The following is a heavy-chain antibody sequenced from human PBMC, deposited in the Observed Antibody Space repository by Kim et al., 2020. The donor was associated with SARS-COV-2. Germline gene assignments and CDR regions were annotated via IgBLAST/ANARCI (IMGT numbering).Heavy chain of an antibody. D-gene: IGHD1-26*01. CDR2: IESDGSSP. J-gene: IGHJ4*02. Sequence: GGSLRLSCAASGFTFSSYWMHWVRQAPGKGLVWVSRIESDGSSPIYADSVKGRFTISRDNAKNTLYLQMNSLRAEDTAVYYCARGSGSSSLDYWGQGTLVTVSS. CDR1: GFTFSSYW. V-gene: IGHV3-74*01. CDR3: ARGSGSSSLDY.